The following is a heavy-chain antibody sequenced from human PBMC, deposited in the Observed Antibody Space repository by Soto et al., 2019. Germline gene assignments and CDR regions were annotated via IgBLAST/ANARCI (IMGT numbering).Heavy chain of an antibody. CDR2: IGTAGDT. V-gene: IGHV3-13*01. D-gene: IGHD6-13*01. CDR3: ASVVSSSWYPADYYYYGMDV. CDR1: GFPFSSYG. J-gene: IGHJ6*02. Sequence: GSLRLSCAASGFPFSSYGMHWVRQAPGKRLKWVTAIGTAGDTYYPGSVKGRFTISRENAKNSLYLQMNSLRAEDTAVYYCASVVSSSWYPADYYYYGMDVWGQGTTVTVSS.